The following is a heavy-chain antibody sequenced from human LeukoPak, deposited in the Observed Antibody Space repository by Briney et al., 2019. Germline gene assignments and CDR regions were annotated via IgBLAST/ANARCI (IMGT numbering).Heavy chain of an antibody. V-gene: IGHV3-20*01. J-gene: IGHJ4*02. D-gene: IGHD6-13*01. CDR1: GFTFDDYG. CDR3: ARGIAAAGTFYFDY. CDR2: INWNGGST. Sequence: GGSLRLSCAASGFTFDDYGMTWVRQAPGKGLEWVSGINWNGGSTGYADSVKGRFTISRDNAKNSLYLQMNSLRAEDTALYHCARGIAAAGTFYFDYWGQGTLVTVSS.